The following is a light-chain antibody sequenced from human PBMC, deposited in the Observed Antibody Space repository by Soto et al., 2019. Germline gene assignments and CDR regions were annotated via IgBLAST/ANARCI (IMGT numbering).Light chain of an antibody. CDR1: RSVSTRY. J-gene: IGKJ2*01. V-gene: IGKV3-20*01. CDR2: GAS. Sequence: ESMLTQSPGTLSLSPGERATLSCRASRSVSTRYITWYQQKPGQAPRLLIYGASIRATGIPDRFSGSGSGTDFTLTISRLEAEDFAVYYCQQFGDSPPAFTFGQGTKXEI. CDR3: QQFGDSPPAFT.